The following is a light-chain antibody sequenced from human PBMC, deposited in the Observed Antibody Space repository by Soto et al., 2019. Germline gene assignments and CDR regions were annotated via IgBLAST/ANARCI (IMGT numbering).Light chain of an antibody. CDR3: QLYGTSPKT. V-gene: IGKV3-20*01. Sequence: QSPGTLSLSQGEKTTLSCRSSETVAGSYLAWYQQKPGQAPRLLIHGASTRATGIADRFSGSGSGTDFTLTISRLEPEDFAVYYCQLYGTSPKTFGQGTKVDIK. CDR1: ETVAGSY. CDR2: GAS. J-gene: IGKJ1*01.